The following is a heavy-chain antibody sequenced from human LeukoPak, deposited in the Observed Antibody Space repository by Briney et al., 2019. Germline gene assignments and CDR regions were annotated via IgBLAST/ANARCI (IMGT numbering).Heavy chain of an antibody. Sequence: GGSLRLSCAASGLTFSSYGMHWVRQAPGKGLEWVAFIRYDGSNKYYADSVKGRFTISRDNSKNTLYLQMNSLRAEDTAVYYCAKTMIKMGATTQRLDYWGQGTLVTVSS. CDR2: IRYDGSNK. CDR3: AKTMIKMGATTQRLDY. J-gene: IGHJ4*02. D-gene: IGHD1-26*01. CDR1: GLTFSSYG. V-gene: IGHV3-30*02.